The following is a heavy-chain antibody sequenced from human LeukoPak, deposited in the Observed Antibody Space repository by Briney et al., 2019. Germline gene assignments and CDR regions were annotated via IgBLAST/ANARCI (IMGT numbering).Heavy chain of an antibody. CDR3: ACEGYSSLPIF. J-gene: IGHJ3*01. Sequence: SETLSLTCAVSGGSISSSNWWSWVRQPPGKGLEWIGEIYHSGSTNYNPSLKSRVTISVDKSKNQFSLKLSSVTAADTAVYYCACEGYSSLPIFWGQGIMVTVSS. CDR2: IYHSGST. V-gene: IGHV4-4*02. D-gene: IGHD5-18*01. CDR1: GGSISSSNW.